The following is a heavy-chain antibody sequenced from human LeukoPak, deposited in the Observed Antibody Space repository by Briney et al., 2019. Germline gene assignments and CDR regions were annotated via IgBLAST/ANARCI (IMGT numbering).Heavy chain of an antibody. D-gene: IGHD3-10*01. Sequence: SETLSLTCAVYGGSFSGYYWSWIRQPPGKGLEWIGEINHSGSTNYNPSLKSRVTISVDTSKNQFSLKLSSVTAADTAVYYCATQDRGDEAPFDYWGQGTLVTVSS. V-gene: IGHV4-34*01. J-gene: IGHJ4*02. CDR3: ATQDRGDEAPFDY. CDR2: INHSGST. CDR1: GGSFSGYY.